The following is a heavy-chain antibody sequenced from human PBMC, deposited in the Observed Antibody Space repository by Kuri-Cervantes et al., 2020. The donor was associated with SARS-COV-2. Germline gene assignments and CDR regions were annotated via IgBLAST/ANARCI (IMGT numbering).Heavy chain of an antibody. Sequence: SVKVSCKASGGTFSSYAISWVRQAPGQGLEWMGRIIPIFGTANYAQKFQGRVTITADESTSTAYMELSSLRSEDTAVYYCAIRVEKGVGDYYYHYYMDVWGKGTTVTVSS. CDR1: GGTFSSYA. V-gene: IGHV1-69*13. CDR2: IIPIFGTA. J-gene: IGHJ6*03. D-gene: IGHD3-10*01. CDR3: AIRVEKGVGDYYYHYYMDV.